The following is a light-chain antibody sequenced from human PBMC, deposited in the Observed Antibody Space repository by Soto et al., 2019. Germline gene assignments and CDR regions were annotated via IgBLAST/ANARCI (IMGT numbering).Light chain of an antibody. CDR1: QTVSNY. CDR3: QQGNT. Sequence: EIVLTQSPCTLSLSPGERATLSCRASQTVSNYLLWYQQKPGQAPRLLIYDASNRATGIPARFSGSGPGTDFTLTISSLEPEDFAVYYCQQGNTFGQGTRLEIK. J-gene: IGKJ5*01. CDR2: DAS. V-gene: IGKV3D-11*02.